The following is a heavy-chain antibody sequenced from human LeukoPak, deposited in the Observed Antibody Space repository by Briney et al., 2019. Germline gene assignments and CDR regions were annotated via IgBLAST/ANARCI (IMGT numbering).Heavy chain of an antibody. D-gene: IGHD2-2*01. CDR1: GYSISSGYY. Sequence: SETLSLTCAVSGYSISSGYYWGWIRQPPGKGLEWIGSIYHSGNTYYNPSLKSRVTISVDTSKNQFSLKLSSVTAADTAVYYCARHGKDIVVAYFDYWGQGTLVTVSS. V-gene: IGHV4-38-2*01. CDR2: IYHSGNT. J-gene: IGHJ4*02. CDR3: ARHGKDIVVAYFDY.